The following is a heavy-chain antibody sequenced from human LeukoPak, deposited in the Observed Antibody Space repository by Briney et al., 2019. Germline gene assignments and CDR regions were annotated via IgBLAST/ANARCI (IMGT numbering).Heavy chain of an antibody. CDR3: AISQGRYCSSTSCYNTFDY. J-gene: IGHJ4*02. CDR2: ISSSSSYI. D-gene: IGHD2-2*01. CDR1: GFTFSSYS. Sequence: GGSLRLSCAASGFTFSSYSMNWVRQAPGKGLEWVSSISSSSSYIYYADSVKGRFTISRDNAKNSLYLQMNSLRAEDTAAYYCAISQGRYCSSTSCYNTFDYWGQGTLVTVSS. V-gene: IGHV3-21*01.